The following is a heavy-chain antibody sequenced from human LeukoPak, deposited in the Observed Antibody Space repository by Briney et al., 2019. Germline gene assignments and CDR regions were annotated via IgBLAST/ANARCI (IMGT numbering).Heavy chain of an antibody. Sequence: SSETLSLTCTVSGGSISSYYWSWIRQPPGKGLEWIGYIYYSGSTNYNPSLKSRVTISVDTSKNQFSLKLSSVTAADTAVYYCARGGYMVRDAFDIWGQGTMVTVSS. D-gene: IGHD3-10*01. J-gene: IGHJ3*02. V-gene: IGHV4-59*01. CDR1: GGSISSYY. CDR3: ARGGYMVRDAFDI. CDR2: IYYSGST.